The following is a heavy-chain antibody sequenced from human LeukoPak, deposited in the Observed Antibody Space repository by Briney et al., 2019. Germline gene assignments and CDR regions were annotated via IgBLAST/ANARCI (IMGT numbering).Heavy chain of an antibody. J-gene: IGHJ4*02. CDR1: GFTFSSYH. Sequence: GGSLRLSCAASGFTFSSYHMHWIRQVPGKGLEWVSLIYSGGSTYYADSVKGRFTISRDNSKNTLYLQMNSLRAEDTAVYYCATYSSLDYWGQGTLVTVSS. V-gene: IGHV3-53*01. D-gene: IGHD3-22*01. CDR3: ATYSSLDY. CDR2: IYSGGST.